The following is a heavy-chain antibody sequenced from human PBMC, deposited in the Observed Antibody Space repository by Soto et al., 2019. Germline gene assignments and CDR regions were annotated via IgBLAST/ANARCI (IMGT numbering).Heavy chain of an antibody. D-gene: IGHD3-10*01. CDR1: GHTFTSYG. CDR2: ISAYNGNT. Sequence: QVQLVQSGAEVKKPGASVKVSCKASGHTFTSYGISWVRQAPGQGLEWMGWISAYNGNTNYAQKLQGRVTMTTDTSTSSAYMELRSLRSDDTAVYYCARVIITMVRGVIIRNYYGMDVWGQGTTVTVSS. V-gene: IGHV1-18*01. CDR3: ARVIITMVRGVIIRNYYGMDV. J-gene: IGHJ6*02.